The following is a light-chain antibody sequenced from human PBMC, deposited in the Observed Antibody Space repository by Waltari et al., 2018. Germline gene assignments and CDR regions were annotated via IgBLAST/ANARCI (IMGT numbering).Light chain of an antibody. CDR1: QNIHDN. CDR2: GAS. Sequence: EVLMTQSPANLSVSPGERVTLSCRASQNIHDNLAWYQQKPGQAPRLLIYGASTRATAIPARFRGSGSGTEFTLTISSLQSEDFAIYYCQQYNKWPPLTFGGGTKVEIK. CDR3: QQYNKWPPLT. V-gene: IGKV3-15*01. J-gene: IGKJ4*01.